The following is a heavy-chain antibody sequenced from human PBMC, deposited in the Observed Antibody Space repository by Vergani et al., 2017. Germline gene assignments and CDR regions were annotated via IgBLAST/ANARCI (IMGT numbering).Heavy chain of an antibody. CDR3: AKDFYSRGWDGRSYGMDV. CDR2: ISGNGGRT. Sequence: EVQLLESGGGLIQPGGSLRLSCAASRFTFSSYAMSWVRQAPGKGLEWVSVISGNGGRTYYADAVKGRFTVSRDNSKNTLYLQMNSLRAEDTAVCYCAKDFYSRGWDGRSYGMDVWGQGTTVTVSS. V-gene: IGHV3-23*01. J-gene: IGHJ6*02. D-gene: IGHD6-19*01. CDR1: RFTFSSYA.